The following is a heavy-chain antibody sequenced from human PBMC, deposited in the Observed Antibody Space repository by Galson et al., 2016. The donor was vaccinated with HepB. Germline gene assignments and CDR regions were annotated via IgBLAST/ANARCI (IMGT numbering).Heavy chain of an antibody. J-gene: IGHJ6*03. V-gene: IGHV3-7*03. CDR1: GFSFNNFV. CDR2: IKQDGNEK. CDR3: ARRFPRYDILTDDYYYYLDV. D-gene: IGHD3-9*01. Sequence: SLRLSCAASGFSFNNFVMTWVRQAPGKGLEWVANIKQDGNEKHYVDSVKGRFTISRDNANVSLHLEMNSLRAEDTAVYYCARRFPRYDILTDDYYYYLDVWGKGTTVTVSS.